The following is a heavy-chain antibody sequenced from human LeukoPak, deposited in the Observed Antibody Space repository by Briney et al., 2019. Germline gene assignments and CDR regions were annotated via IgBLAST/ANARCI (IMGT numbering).Heavy chain of an antibody. CDR1: GFTFSSYA. V-gene: IGHV3-30*04. CDR3: ASDSYGRGDYFDY. CDR2: ISYDGSNK. Sequence: GGSLRLSCAASGFTFSSYAMHWVRQAPGKGLEWVAAISYDGSNKYYADSVKGRFTISRDNSKNTLYLQMNSLRAEDTAVYYCASDSYGRGDYFDYWGQGTLVTVSS. D-gene: IGHD5-18*01. J-gene: IGHJ4*02.